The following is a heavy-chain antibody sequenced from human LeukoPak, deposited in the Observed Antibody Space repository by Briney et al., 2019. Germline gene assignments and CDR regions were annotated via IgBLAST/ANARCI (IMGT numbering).Heavy chain of an antibody. J-gene: IGHJ4*02. V-gene: IGHV4-61*05. CDR2: IYYSGST. CDR3: ARGGGYSGYDSLFDY. D-gene: IGHD5-12*01. Sequence: PSETLSLTCTVSGGSISSSSYYWGWIRQPPGKGLEWIGYIYYSGSTNYNPSLKSRVTISVDTSKNQFSLKLSSVTAADTAVYYCARGGGYSGYDSLFDYWGQGTLVTVSS. CDR1: GGSISSSSYY.